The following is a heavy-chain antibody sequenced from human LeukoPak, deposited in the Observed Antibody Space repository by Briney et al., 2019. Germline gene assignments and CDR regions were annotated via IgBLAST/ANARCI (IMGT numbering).Heavy chain of an antibody. CDR3: TQWMVRGVTHHY. J-gene: IGHJ4*02. CDR2: IRSKANSYAT. D-gene: IGHD3-10*01. CDR1: GFTFSGSA. Sequence: GGSLRLSCAASGFTFSGSAMHWVRQASGKGLEWVGRIRSKANSYATAYAASVKGRFTISRDDSKNTAYLQMNSLKTEETAVYYCTQWMVRGVTHHYWGQGTLDTVSS. V-gene: IGHV3-73*01.